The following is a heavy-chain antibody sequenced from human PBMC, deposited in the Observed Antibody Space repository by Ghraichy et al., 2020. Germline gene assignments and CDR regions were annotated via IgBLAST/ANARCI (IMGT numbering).Heavy chain of an antibody. V-gene: IGHV3-49*04. CDR2: IRATAYGGTT. Sequence: GGSLRLSCTASGFAFGDYAMSWVRQAPGKGLEWVGFIRATAYGGTTEYAASVKGTFTISRDDSKSIAYLQMNSLKTEDTAVYYCIRDLPGDGAFDIWGQGTMVTVSS. D-gene: IGHD3-10*01. CDR1: GFAFGDYA. J-gene: IGHJ3*02. CDR3: IRDLPGDGAFDI.